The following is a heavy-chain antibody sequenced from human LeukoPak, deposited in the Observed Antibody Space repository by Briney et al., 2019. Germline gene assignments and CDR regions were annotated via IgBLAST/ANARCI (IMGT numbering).Heavy chain of an antibody. Sequence: SETLSLTCAVYGGSFSGYYWSWIRQPPGKGLEWIGEINHSGSTNYNPSLKSRVTISVDTSKNQFSLKLSSVTAADTAVYYCARASKVAGTYYSDYWGQGTLVTVSS. J-gene: IGHJ4*02. CDR3: ARASKVAGTYYSDY. V-gene: IGHV4-34*01. CDR2: INHSGST. D-gene: IGHD6-19*01. CDR1: GGSFSGYY.